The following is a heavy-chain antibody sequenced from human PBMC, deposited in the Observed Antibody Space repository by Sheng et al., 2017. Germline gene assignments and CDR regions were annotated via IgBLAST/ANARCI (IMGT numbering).Heavy chain of an antibody. CDR3: AKDHKRWELLKWGLDY. Sequence: QMQLVESGGGVVQPGRSLRLSCAASGFSFDNFAMHWVRQAPGKGLECVAVLSYDGTNEYYADSVRGRFTISRDNSKKTLYLQMSSLKPEDTAVYYCAKDHKRWELLKWGLDYWGRGDGWSPSPQ. D-gene: IGHD1-26*01. V-gene: IGHV3-30*18. J-gene: IGHJ4*03. CDR1: GFSFDNFA. CDR2: LSYDGTNE.